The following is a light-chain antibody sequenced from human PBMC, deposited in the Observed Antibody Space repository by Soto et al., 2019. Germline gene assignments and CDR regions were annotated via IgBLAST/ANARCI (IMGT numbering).Light chain of an antibody. V-gene: IGLV2-8*01. J-gene: IGLJ1*01. Sequence: QSALTQPPSASGSPGQSVTISCTGTSSDVGGYNYVSWYQHHPGKAPKLMIFEVNKRPSGVPDRFSGSKFGNTASLTVSGLQADDEADYYCNSYAGNIHVFGTGTNLTVL. CDR3: NSYAGNIHV. CDR1: SSDVGGYNY. CDR2: EVN.